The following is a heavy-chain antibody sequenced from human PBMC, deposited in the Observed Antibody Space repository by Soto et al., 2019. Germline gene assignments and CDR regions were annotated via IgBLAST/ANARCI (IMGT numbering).Heavy chain of an antibody. D-gene: IGHD2-2*01. V-gene: IGHV4-34*01. CDR3: ARVSLSSWFDP. J-gene: IGHJ5*02. CDR2: INHSGST. CDR1: GGSFSGYY. Sequence: QVQLQQWGAGLLKPSETLSLTCAVYGGSFSGYYWSWIRQPPGKGLEWIGEINHSGSTNYNPSLKGRVTISVDTSKNQFSLKLSSVTAADTAVYYCARVSLSSWFDPWGQGTLVTVSS.